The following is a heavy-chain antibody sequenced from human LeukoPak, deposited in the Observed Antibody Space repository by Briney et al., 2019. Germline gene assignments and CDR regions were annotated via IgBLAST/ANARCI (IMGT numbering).Heavy chain of an antibody. D-gene: IGHD2-21*02. CDR1: GFSISSHF. CDR3: ARDQVTSGGGLDY. J-gene: IGHJ4*02. Sequence: GGSLRLSFAASGFSISSHFMTWVRQAPEKGLEWVSVIYTGGITHYADSVAGRFTISRDISKNTLYLQMNNLRVEDTAVYYCARDQVTSGGGLDYWGQGTLVTVSS. V-gene: IGHV3-53*01. CDR2: IYTGGIT.